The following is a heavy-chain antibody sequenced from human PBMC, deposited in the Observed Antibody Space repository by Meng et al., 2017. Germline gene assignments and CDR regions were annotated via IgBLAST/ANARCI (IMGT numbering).Heavy chain of an antibody. J-gene: IGHJ4*02. CDR2: INPKSGDT. CDR3: ARDEDISAAGKLFGDY. D-gene: IGHD6-25*01. CDR1: GYTFTGYY. Sequence: HVELVQSGAEVKKPGASVKVSCKASGYTFTGYYIHWVRRAPGQGLEWMGRINPKSGDTHYAQKFQARVTMTGDTSISTAYMELSGLRSDDTAMYYCARDEDISAAGKLFGDYWGQGTLVTVSS. V-gene: IGHV1-2*06.